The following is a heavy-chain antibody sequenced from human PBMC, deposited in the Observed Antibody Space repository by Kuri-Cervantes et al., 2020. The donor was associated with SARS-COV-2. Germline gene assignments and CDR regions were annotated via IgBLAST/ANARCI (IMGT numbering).Heavy chain of an antibody. CDR3: ARDRSQSSENAFDI. J-gene: IGHJ3*02. V-gene: IGHV3-20*04. D-gene: IGHD6-25*01. CDR2: INWNGGST. Sequence: GGSLRLSCAASGFTFDDYGMSWVRQAPGKGLEWVSGINWNGGSTGYADSVKGRFTISRDNAKNSLYLQMNSLRAEDTALYYCARDRSQSSENAFDIWGRGTMVTVSS. CDR1: GFTFDDYG.